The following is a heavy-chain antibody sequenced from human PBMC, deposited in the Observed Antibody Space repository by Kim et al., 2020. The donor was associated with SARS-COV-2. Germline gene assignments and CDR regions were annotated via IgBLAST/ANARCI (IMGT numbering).Heavy chain of an antibody. CDR3: ARETAASDGSWVDF. D-gene: IGHD6-13*01. CDR1: GFIFSSHP. Sequence: GGSLRLSCAASGFIFSSHPMHWVRQAPGKGLEVMAIISYDGNYAYYADSVKGRFTISRDDSKSTVSLQMNSLRGEDTAIYYCARETAASDGSWVDFWGQGTLVTVSS. J-gene: IGHJ4*02. CDR2: ISYDGNYA. V-gene: IGHV3-30*04.